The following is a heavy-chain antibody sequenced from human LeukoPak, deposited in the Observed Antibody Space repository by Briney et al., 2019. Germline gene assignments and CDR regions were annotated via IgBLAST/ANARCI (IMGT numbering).Heavy chain of an antibody. CDR3: ARWGSTTYPGDAFDI. CDR2: IYPADSDT. Sequence: HGESLKISCKGSGYSFTSYWMGRVRQMPGKGLEWMGFIYPADSDTRYSPSFQGQATISVDKSISTAYLQWSSLKASDTAMYYCARWGSTTYPGDAFDIWGQGTMVTVSS. CDR1: GYSFTSYW. D-gene: IGHD2-2*01. V-gene: IGHV5-51*01. J-gene: IGHJ3*02.